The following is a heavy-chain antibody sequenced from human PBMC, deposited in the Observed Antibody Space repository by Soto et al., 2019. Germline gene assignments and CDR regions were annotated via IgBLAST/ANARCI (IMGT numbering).Heavy chain of an antibody. Sequence: GGSLRLSCAASGFIFSSYAMTWVRQAPGKGLEWVSVISGSGGHTDYADSVQGRFTISRDNSKNTVYVQMNSLRAEDTAVYYCAKTYYYDSSGHWCDYWGQGTLVTVSS. D-gene: IGHD3-22*01. CDR2: ISGSGGHT. CDR1: GFIFSSYA. CDR3: AKTYYYDSSGHWCDY. V-gene: IGHV3-23*01. J-gene: IGHJ4*02.